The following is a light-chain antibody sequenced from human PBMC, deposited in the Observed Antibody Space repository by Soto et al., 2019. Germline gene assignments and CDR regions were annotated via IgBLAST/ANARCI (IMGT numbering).Light chain of an antibody. CDR1: QGISSY. CDR3: QQLNSYPRT. Sequence: IQLTQSPSSLSASVGDRVTLTCRASQGISSYLAWYQQKPGKAPELLIYAASTLQSGVPSRFSGSGSGTDFTLTISSLQPEDFATYYCQQLNSYPRTFGQGTKVEIK. V-gene: IGKV1-9*01. CDR2: AAS. J-gene: IGKJ1*01.